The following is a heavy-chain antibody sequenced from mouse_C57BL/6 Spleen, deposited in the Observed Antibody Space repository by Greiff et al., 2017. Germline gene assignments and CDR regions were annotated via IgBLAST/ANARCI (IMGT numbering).Heavy chain of an antibody. V-gene: IGHV1-15*01. CDR3: KRSWDYGSSPYYFDY. CDR2: IDPETGGT. J-gene: IGHJ2*01. Sequence: QVQLKESGAELVRPGASVTLSCKASGYTFTDYEMHWVKQTPVHGLEWIGAIDPETGGTAYNQKFKGKAILTADKSSSTAYMELRSLTSEDSAVYYCKRSWDYGSSPYYFDYWGHGTTLTVSS. CDR1: GYTFTDYE. D-gene: IGHD1-1*01.